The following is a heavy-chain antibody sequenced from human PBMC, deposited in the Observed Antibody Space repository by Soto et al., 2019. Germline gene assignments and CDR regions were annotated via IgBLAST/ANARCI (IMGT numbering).Heavy chain of an antibody. J-gene: IGHJ4*02. Sequence: QVQLVQSGAEVKKPGASVKVSCKASGYTFTSQYMHWVRQAPGQGLEWMAMINPNGGSTTYAQRFQGRVTLTRDTSTSTVYMELSSLISDDTAVYFCFRDVGDWGQGTLVTVSS. CDR2: INPNGGST. CDR1: GYTFTSQY. CDR3: FRDVGD. D-gene: IGHD3-3*01. V-gene: IGHV1-46*03.